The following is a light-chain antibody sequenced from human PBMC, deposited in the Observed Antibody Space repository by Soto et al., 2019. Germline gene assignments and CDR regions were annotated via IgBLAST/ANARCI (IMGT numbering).Light chain of an antibody. Sequence: QSALTQPTSASGSPGQSVTISCTGTSSDVGNYNYVSWYQQYPGKAPKLMIYEVNKRPSGVPDRFSGSKSGNTASLTVSGLQAEDEADYYCTSYAAGKNVVFGGGTKLTVL. CDR3: TSYAAGKNVV. V-gene: IGLV2-8*01. CDR1: SSDVGNYNY. J-gene: IGLJ2*01. CDR2: EVN.